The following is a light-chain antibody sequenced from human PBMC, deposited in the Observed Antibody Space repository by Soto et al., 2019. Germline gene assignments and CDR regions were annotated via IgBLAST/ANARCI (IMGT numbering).Light chain of an antibody. CDR3: QQTYSPPFT. Sequence: DIQMTQSPSSLSASVGDRVTITCRASHTFSSFLNLYQQKRGKPPTLLIYGAYNLRSGVPSRFTGSGGGAEFRLTISSLQPDDFATYYCQQTYSPPFTFGQGTSLELK. CDR1: HTFSSF. V-gene: IGKV1-39*01. J-gene: IGKJ2*01. CDR2: GAY.